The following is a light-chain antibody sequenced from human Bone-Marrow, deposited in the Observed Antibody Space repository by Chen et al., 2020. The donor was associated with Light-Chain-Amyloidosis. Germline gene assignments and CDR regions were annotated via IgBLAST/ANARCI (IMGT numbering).Light chain of an antibody. J-gene: IGLJ1*01. CDR1: SSDVGSFNL. CDR2: EVN. V-gene: IGLV2-23*02. Sequence: QSALTQPASVSGSPGLSITISCTGTSSDVGSFNLVSWYQQHPGKAPKLMIYEVNKRPSGVSNRFSGSKSGNTASLTISGLQAEDEADYYCCSYAGSNTYVFGTETKVTVL. CDR3: CSYAGSNTYV.